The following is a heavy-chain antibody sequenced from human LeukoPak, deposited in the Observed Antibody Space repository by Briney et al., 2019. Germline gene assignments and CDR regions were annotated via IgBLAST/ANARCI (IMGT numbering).Heavy chain of an antibody. D-gene: IGHD1-26*01. V-gene: IGHV4-59*12. CDR1: GGSISGYY. CDR2: IYSSGTS. CDR3: ASSVGSTDY. Sequence: NPSETLTLTCSVSGGSISGYYWNWIRQPPGKGLEWIAYIYSSGTSNSNPSLTSRVTISVDTSKHQFSLKLTSVTAADAAVYYCASSVGSTDYWGQGTLVTVSS. J-gene: IGHJ4*02.